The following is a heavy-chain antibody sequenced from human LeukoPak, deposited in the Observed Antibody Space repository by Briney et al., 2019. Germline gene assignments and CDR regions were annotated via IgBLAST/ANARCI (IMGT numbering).Heavy chain of an antibody. CDR2: INHSGST. D-gene: IGHD3-10*01. V-gene: IGHV4-30-2*01. CDR3: ASSLPRYYYGSGSYRFDP. J-gene: IGHJ5*02. CDR1: GGSISSGGYS. Sequence: SQTLSLTCAVSGGSISSGGYSWSWIRQPPGKGLEWIGEINHSGSTNYNPSLKSRVTISVDTSKNQFSLKLSSVTAADTAVYYCASSLPRYYYGSGSYRFDPWGQGTLVTVSS.